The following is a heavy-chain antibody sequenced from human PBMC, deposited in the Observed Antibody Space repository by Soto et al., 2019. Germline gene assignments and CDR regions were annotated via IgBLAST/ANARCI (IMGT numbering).Heavy chain of an antibody. CDR3: ARAQVPHDSDDYLDY. Sequence: PSQTLSLTCAISGDSVSSNSAAWNWIRQSPSRGLEWLGRTYYRSKWYNDYAVSVKSRITINPDTSRNQFSLQLNSVTPEDTAVYYCARAQVPHDSDDYLDYWGQGTLVTVSS. V-gene: IGHV6-1*01. D-gene: IGHD2-15*01. CDR2: TYYRSKWYN. J-gene: IGHJ4*02. CDR1: GDSVSSNSAA.